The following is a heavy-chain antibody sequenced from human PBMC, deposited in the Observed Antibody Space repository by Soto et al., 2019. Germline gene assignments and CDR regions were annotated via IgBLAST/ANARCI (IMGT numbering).Heavy chain of an antibody. J-gene: IGHJ4*02. CDR2: LSYSEST. CDR3: ARDGGTYLTRYFDS. D-gene: IGHD3-10*01. Sequence: SETLSLTCTVSGDSISGYSWSWIRQPPGKGLEWIGYLSYSESTTSTPSLKSRVTIPVDTSKNQFSLELSSVTAADTAVYFCARDGGTYLTRYFDSWGQGALVTVYS. CDR1: GDSISGYS. V-gene: IGHV4-59*01.